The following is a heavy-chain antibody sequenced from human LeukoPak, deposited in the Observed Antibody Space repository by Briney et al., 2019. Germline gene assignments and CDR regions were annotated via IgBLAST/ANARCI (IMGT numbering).Heavy chain of an antibody. CDR1: GDSIGSGPCQ. Sequence: SETLSLTCTVSGDSIGSGPCQWGWIRQPPGKGLEWIGTISYSGTTFNNPSLKSRVTVAVDPSKNQFSLKLSSVTATDTAVYCCAYRGCFGWFFENWGQGTLVTVST. CDR3: AYRGCFGWFFEN. CDR2: ISYSGTT. J-gene: IGHJ4*02. V-gene: IGHV4-39*01. D-gene: IGHD2-15*01.